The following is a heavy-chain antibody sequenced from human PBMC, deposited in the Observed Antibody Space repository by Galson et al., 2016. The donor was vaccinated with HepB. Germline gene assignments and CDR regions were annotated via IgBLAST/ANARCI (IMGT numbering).Heavy chain of an antibody. J-gene: IGHJ6*04. CDR3: ARDTSYGLGTYYPTYYYYYGLDG. V-gene: IGHV3-7*01. D-gene: IGHD3-10*01. CDR2: IRQDGSEK. Sequence: SLRLSCAASGFTFSSYSMNWVRQAPGKGLEWVANIRQDGSEKYYVDSVKGRFTISRDNARNSLYLQMNSLRAEDTAVYYCARDTSYGLGTYYPTYYYYYGLDGWGKGTTVTGSS. CDR1: GFTFSSYS.